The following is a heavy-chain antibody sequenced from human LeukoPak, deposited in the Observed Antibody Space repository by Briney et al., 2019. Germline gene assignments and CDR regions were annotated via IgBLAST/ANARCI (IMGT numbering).Heavy chain of an antibody. J-gene: IGHJ4*02. CDR2: INHSGST. CDR1: GGSFNGYY. CDR3: ARGRAGGY. Sequence: PSETLSLTCAVYGGSFNGYYWSWIRQPPGKGLEWIGEINHSGSTNYNPSLKSRVTISVDTSKNQFSLKLSSVTAADTAVYYCARGRAGGYWGQGTLVTVSS. V-gene: IGHV4-34*01. D-gene: IGHD2-15*01.